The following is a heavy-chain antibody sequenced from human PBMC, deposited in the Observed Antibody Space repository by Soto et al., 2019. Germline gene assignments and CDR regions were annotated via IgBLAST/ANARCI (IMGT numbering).Heavy chain of an antibody. D-gene: IGHD3-10*01. V-gene: IGHV4-59*12. CDR3: ARGRGVLLWFGELLGFDY. CDR2: INHSGST. CDR1: GGSISSYY. J-gene: IGHJ4*02. Sequence: SETLSLTCTVSGGSISSYYWSWIRQPPGKGLEWIGYINHSGSTNYNPSLKSRVTISVDTSKNQFSLKLSSVTAADTAVYYCARGRGVLLWFGELLGFDYWGQGTLVTVSS.